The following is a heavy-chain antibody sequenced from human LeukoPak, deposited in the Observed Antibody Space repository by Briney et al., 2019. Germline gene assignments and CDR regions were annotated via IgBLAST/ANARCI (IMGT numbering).Heavy chain of an antibody. CDR2: ISSNGGST. CDR3: ARGKSGTTPNWFDP. V-gene: IGHV3-64*01. D-gene: IGHD1-1*01. CDR1: GFTFSSYA. J-gene: IGHJ5*02. Sequence: GSLRLSCVASGFTFSSYAMYWVRQAPGKGLEYVSAISSNGGSTDYANSVKGRFTISRDNSKNTLYLQMGSLRAEDMAVYYCARGKSGTTPNWFDPWGQGTLVTVSS.